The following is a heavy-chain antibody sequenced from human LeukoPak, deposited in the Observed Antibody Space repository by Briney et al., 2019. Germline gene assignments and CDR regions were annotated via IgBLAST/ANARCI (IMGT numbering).Heavy chain of an antibody. V-gene: IGHV3-64D*06. CDR3: VKDRSIAAPNNDFFDS. Sequence: GGSLRLSCSASGFTFNRFYLHWVRQAPGKGLEFVSHISSNGATTYYADPVKGRFTISRDNSKNTLYLQMSSLRADDTAVYYCVKDRSIAAPNNDFFDSWGQGALVTVSS. CDR1: GFTFNRFY. J-gene: IGHJ4*02. CDR2: ISSNGATT. D-gene: IGHD6-6*01.